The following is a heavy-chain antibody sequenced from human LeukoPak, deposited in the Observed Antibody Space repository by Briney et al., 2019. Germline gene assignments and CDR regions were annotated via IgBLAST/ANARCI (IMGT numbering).Heavy chain of an antibody. V-gene: IGHV3-20*04. Sequence: GGSLRLSCAASGFTFDDYGMSWVRQAPGKGLEWVSGINWNGGSTGYADSVKGRFTISRDNAKNSLYLQMNSLRAEDTALYYCARGLIAAAVDWFDPWGQGTLVTVSS. CDR2: INWNGGST. CDR3: ARGLIAAAVDWFDP. CDR1: GFTFDDYG. J-gene: IGHJ5*02. D-gene: IGHD6-13*01.